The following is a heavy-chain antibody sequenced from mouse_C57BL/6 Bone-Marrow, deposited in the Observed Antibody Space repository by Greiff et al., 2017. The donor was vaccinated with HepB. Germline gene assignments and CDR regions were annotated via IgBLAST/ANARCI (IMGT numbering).Heavy chain of an antibody. J-gene: IGHJ2*01. CDR3: ARGDYGSSYPYFDY. CDR2: INYDGSST. CDR1: GFTFSDYY. Sequence: EVMLVESEGGLVQPGSSMKLSCTVSGFTFSDYYMAWVRQVPEKGLEWVANINYDGSSTYYLDSLKSRFIISRDNAKNILYLQMSSLKSEDTATYYCARGDYGSSYPYFDYWGQGTTLTVSS. V-gene: IGHV5-16*01. D-gene: IGHD1-1*01.